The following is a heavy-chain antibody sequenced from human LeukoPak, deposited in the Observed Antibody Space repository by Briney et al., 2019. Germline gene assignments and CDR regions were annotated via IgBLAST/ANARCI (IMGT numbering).Heavy chain of an antibody. CDR2: IKQDGSEK. CDR3: ARDQVRPDIGELDNTGNFDY. J-gene: IGHJ4*02. Sequence: GGSLRLSCAASGFTFSSYWMSWVRQAPGKGLEWVADIKQDGSEKYYVDSVKGRFTISRDNAKNSLYLQMNSLRAEDTAVYYCARDQVRPDIGELDNTGNFDYWGQGTLVTVSS. D-gene: IGHD3-10*01. V-gene: IGHV3-7*01. CDR1: GFTFSSYW.